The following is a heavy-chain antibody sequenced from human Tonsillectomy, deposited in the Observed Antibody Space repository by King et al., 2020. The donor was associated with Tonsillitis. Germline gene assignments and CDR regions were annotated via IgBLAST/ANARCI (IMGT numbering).Heavy chain of an antibody. D-gene: IGHD3-22*01. CDR1: GFTFSDYY. CDR3: ARVGVGYYDSSGYYSRYYYGMDV. V-gene: IGHV3-11*06. CDR2: ISSSSSYT. J-gene: IGHJ6*02. Sequence: QLVQSGGGLVKPGGSLRLSCAASGFTFSDYYMSWIRQAPGKGLEWVSYISSSSSYTNYADSVKGRFTISRDNAKNSLYLQMNSLRAEDTAVYYCARVGVGYYDSSGYYSRYYYGMDVWGQGTTVTVSS.